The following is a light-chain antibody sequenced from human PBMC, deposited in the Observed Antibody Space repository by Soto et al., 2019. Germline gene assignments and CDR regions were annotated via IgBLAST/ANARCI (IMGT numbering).Light chain of an antibody. CDR3: QPYGSTPLT. V-gene: IGKV3-20*01. CDR2: DAS. J-gene: IGKJ4*01. Sequence: EIVVTQSPGTLSLSPGERATLSCRASQSVGSNSLAWYQQRPAQAPRFLIYDASSRATGIPDRFSGSGSGTDFTLTISRLEPEDFAVYYCQPYGSTPLTFGGGTTVEIK. CDR1: QSVGSNS.